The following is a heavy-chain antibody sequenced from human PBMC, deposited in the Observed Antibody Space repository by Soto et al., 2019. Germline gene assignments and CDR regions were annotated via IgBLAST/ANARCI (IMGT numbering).Heavy chain of an antibody. V-gene: IGHV3-15*01. D-gene: IGHD4-17*01. J-gene: IGHJ4*02. CDR2: IKSKTDGGTT. CDR3: TTEEVWRDYAFDY. CDR1: GFTFSNAW. Sequence: GGSLRLSCAASGFTFSNAWMSWVRQAPGKGLEWVGRIKSKTDGGTTDYAAPVKGRFTISRDDSKNTLYLQMNSLKTEDTAVYYCTTEEVWRDYAFDYWGQGTLVTVSS.